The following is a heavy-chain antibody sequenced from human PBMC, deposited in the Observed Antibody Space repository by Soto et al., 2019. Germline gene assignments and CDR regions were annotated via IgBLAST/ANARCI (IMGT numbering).Heavy chain of an antibody. CDR2: IWYDGSNK. Sequence: GGSLRLSCAASGFTFSSYGMHWVRQAPGKGLEWVAVIWYDGSNKYYADSVKGRFTISRDNSKNTLYLQMNSLRAEDTAVYYCARESHGNCSSTSCQIGRPKLGGTMVYYGMDVWGQGTTVTVSS. D-gene: IGHD2-2*01. CDR1: GFTFSSYG. V-gene: IGHV3-33*01. CDR3: ARESHGNCSSTSCQIGRPKLGGTMVYYGMDV. J-gene: IGHJ6*02.